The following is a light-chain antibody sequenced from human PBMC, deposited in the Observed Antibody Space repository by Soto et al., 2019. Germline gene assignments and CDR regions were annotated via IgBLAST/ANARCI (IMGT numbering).Light chain of an antibody. Sequence: DIQLTHSPSFLSASVVYIVTITCRSSQGISSYLAVYQQKPGKAPKLLIYAASTLQSGVPSRFSGSGSGTEFTLTISRLQPEDFATYYCQKLNSYPINFGQGTRLEIK. CDR1: QGISSY. CDR3: QKLNSYPIN. CDR2: AAS. J-gene: IGKJ5*01. V-gene: IGKV1-9*01.